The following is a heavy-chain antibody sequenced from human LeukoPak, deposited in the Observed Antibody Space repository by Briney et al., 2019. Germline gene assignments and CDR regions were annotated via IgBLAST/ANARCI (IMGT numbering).Heavy chain of an antibody. J-gene: IGHJ5*02. CDR1: GGSISSYY. CDR3: ARLRHYDSSFDP. CDR2: IYSSGST. D-gene: IGHD3-22*01. Sequence: NPSETLSPTCTVSGGSISSYYWSWIRQPPGKGLEWIGYIYSSGSTNYNPSLKSRITISVDTSRNQFSLKLSPVTAADTAVYYRARLRHYDSSFDPWGQGTLVTVSS. V-gene: IGHV4-4*09.